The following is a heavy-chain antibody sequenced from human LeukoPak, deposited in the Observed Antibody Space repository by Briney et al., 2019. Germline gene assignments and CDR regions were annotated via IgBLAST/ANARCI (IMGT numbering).Heavy chain of an antibody. CDR1: GGSISSYY. D-gene: IGHD3-10*01. Sequence: PADTLSLTCTVSGGSISSYYWSWIRQPAGEGLGWLGRIYTIGSPNYNPSLKSRVTMSVEKSKNQFYLKLSSVTAADTAVYYCARVRGITMVRGVIIFADAFDIWGQGTMVTVAS. J-gene: IGHJ3*02. V-gene: IGHV4-4*07. CDR3: ARVRGITMVRGVIIFADAFDI. CDR2: IYTIGSP.